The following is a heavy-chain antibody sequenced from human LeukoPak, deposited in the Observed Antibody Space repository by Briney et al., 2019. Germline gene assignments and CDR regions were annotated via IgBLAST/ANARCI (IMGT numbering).Heavy chain of an antibody. CDR2: INSDGRDT. J-gene: IGHJ3*02. D-gene: IGHD2-15*01. CDR3: ARGGYHHGFDI. V-gene: IGHV3-74*01. CDR1: GFTFSTYW. Sequence: GGSMRLSRAAAGFTFSTYWMSWVRQAPGKGLVWVSRINSDGRDTIYADSVKGRFTISRDNAKSTVYLQMNSLKAEDTAVYYCARGGYHHGFDIWGQGTMVTVSS.